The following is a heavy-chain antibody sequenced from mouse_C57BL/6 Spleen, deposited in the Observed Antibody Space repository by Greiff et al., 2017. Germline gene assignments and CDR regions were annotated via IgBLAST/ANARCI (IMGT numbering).Heavy chain of an antibody. CDR3: ASSGHNTYAMDY. CDR2: IDPEDGET. J-gene: IGHJ4*01. D-gene: IGHD3-2*02. Sequence: VQLQQSGAELVKPGASVKLSCTASGFNINDYYMHWVKQRTEQGLEWIGRIDPEDGETNYAPKFQGKATITADTSSNTAYLQLSSLTSEDTAVYYCASSGHNTYAMDYWGQGTSVTVSS. CDR1: GFNINDYY. V-gene: IGHV14-2*01.